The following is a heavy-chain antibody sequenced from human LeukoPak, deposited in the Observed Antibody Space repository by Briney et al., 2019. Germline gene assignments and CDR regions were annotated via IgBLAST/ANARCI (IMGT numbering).Heavy chain of an antibody. V-gene: IGHV3-23*01. CDR1: GVTFSSYA. Sequence: GGSLRLSCAASGVTFSSYAMSWVRQAPGKGLEWVSGISTSGGSTYYADSVKGRFTISRDNSKNTLYLQMNSLRAEDTAVYYCAKTINSWNGFDYWGQGTLVTVSS. CDR2: ISTSGGST. J-gene: IGHJ4*02. D-gene: IGHD1-1*01. CDR3: AKTINSWNGFDY.